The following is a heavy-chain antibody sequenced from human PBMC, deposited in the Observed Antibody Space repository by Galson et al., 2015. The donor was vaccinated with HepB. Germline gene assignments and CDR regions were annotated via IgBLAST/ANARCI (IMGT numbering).Heavy chain of an antibody. CDR3: AKTSYDFWGGDHYAFEI. V-gene: IGHV1-18*04. D-gene: IGHD3-3*01. CDR2: VSVSYGNT. CDR1: GYTFTSHN. Sequence: SVKVSCKASGYTFTSHNIIWVRQAPGQGLEWMGCVSVSYGNTEFAQQFQGRVTTTTDTSTSTTYMELRSLRSDDTAVYYCAKTSYDFWGGDHYAFEIWGQGTMVTVSS. J-gene: IGHJ3*02.